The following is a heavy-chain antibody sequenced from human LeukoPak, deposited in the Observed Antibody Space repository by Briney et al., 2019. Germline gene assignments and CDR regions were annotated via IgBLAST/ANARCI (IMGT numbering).Heavy chain of an antibody. CDR3: ARGLGTYPEIPLDY. Sequence: GASVTVSCKASGYTFTSYGFSWVRQAPGQGLEWMGRISTYNGDTNYAQELQDRVTMTTDTSASTAYMELRSLRSDDTAVYYCARGLGTYPEIPLDYWGQGPLVAVSS. CDR2: ISTYNGDT. V-gene: IGHV1-18*01. CDR1: GYTFTSYG. D-gene: IGHD3-16*02. J-gene: IGHJ4*02.